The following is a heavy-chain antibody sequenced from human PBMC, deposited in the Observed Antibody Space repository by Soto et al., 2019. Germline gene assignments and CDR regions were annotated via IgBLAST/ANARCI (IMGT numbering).Heavy chain of an antibody. Sequence: GGSLRLSCAASGFTFRSDAMHWVRQAPGKGLEWVAFISYDGSVKYYTNSVKGRFSISRDNSKNTVYLQMNSLRTDDTAVYYCARPIQYYYDSSGQSAWFDPWGQGTLVTVSS. CDR1: GFTFRSDA. J-gene: IGHJ5*02. CDR3: ARPIQYYYDSSGQSAWFDP. CDR2: ISYDGSVK. V-gene: IGHV3-30*03. D-gene: IGHD3-22*01.